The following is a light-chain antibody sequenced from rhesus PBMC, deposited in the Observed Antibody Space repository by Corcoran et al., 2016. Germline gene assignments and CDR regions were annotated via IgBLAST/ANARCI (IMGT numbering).Light chain of an antibody. CDR1: SSDIGGYNR. Sequence: QAAPTQSPSVSGSPGQSVTISCSGTSSDIGGYNRVSWYQQHPGKAPNLMIDEVSKRPSGVSDRFSGSKSGNTASLTISGLQAEDEGDYSCSSYASSNTYVFGSGTKLTVL. V-gene: IGLV2-13*03. CDR2: EVS. CDR3: SSYASSNTYV. J-gene: IGLJ6*01.